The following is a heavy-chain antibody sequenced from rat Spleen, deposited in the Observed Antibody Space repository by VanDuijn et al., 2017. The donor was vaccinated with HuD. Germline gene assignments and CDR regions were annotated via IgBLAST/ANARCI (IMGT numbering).Heavy chain of an antibody. CDR1: GFTFSNCD. Sequence: EVQLVESGGGLVQPGRSMKLSCVASGFTFSNCDMAWVRQAPKKGLEWVAYISYNGGSTYYRDSVKGRFTISRDNRKSTQYLQMDSLRSEDTATYYCARLRYLFPWYFDFWGPGTMVTVSS. D-gene: IGHD1-12*01. CDR3: ARLRYLFPWYFDF. V-gene: IGHV5-25*01. CDR2: ISYNGGST. J-gene: IGHJ1*01.